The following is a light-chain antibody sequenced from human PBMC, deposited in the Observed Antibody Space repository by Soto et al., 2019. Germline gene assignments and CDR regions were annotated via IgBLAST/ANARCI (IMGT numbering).Light chain of an antibody. CDR3: QRYSSVPV. V-gene: IGKV1-27*01. Sequence: DIQMTQSPTSLSASVGDRVTITCRASQDIRNFVAWYQQKPGKAPKLLIYAASTLQSGVLSRFSGSGSGTDFTLTINSLQPEVVATYTCQRYSSVPVFGPGTKGEIK. J-gene: IGKJ3*01. CDR2: AAS. CDR1: QDIRNF.